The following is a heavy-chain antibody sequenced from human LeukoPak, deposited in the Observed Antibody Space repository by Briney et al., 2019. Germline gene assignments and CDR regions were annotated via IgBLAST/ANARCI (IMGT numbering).Heavy chain of an antibody. V-gene: IGHV1-2*02. D-gene: IGHD3-22*01. Sequence: ASVKVSCKASGYTFTGYYMHWVRQAPGQGLEWMGWINPNSGGTNYPQKFQGRVTMTRDTSINTAYMELSRLKSDDTAVYYCARGSPADYFDSSGYDAFDIWGQGTMVTVSS. J-gene: IGHJ3*02. CDR3: ARGSPADYFDSSGYDAFDI. CDR1: GYTFTGYY. CDR2: INPNSGGT.